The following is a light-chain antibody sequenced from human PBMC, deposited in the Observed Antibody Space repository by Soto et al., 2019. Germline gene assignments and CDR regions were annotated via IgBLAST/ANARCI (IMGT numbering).Light chain of an antibody. CDR3: QSYTSAPLT. Sequence: DIQMTQSPSSLSASVGDRVTITCRASQAITNYLAWYQQKPGKVPELLIYATSTLHSGVPSRFSGGRSGTDFTLAISSLQPEDVADYYCQSYTSAPLTFGGGTRVEIK. V-gene: IGKV1-27*01. CDR2: ATS. CDR1: QAITNY. J-gene: IGKJ4*01.